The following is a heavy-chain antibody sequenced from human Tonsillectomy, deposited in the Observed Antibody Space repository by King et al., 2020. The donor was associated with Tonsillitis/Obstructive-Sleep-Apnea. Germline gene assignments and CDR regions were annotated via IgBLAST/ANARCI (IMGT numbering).Heavy chain of an antibody. D-gene: IGHD3-3*01. Sequence: VQLVESGAEVKKPGASVKVSCKASGYTFTSYYMHWVRQAPGQGLEWMGIINPSGGSTSYAQKFQGRVTMTRDTSTSTVYMELSSLRSEDTAVYYCARDQRFLEWSILALYYFDYWGQGTLVTVSS. CDR3: ARDQRFLEWSILALYYFDY. V-gene: IGHV1-46*01. CDR2: INPSGGST. CDR1: GYTFTSYY. J-gene: IGHJ4*02.